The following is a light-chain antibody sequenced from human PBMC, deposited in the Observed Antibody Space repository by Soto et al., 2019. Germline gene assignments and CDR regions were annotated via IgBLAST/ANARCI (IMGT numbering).Light chain of an antibody. J-gene: IGKJ1*01. Sequence: EIVLTQSPATLSLSPGERATLSCRASQSVSSYLAWDQQKAGQAPRLLIYDAPNRATGIPARFSGSGSGTDFTLTISSLEPEDFAVYYCQQRSNWPPTWTFGQGTKLDIK. V-gene: IGKV3-11*01. CDR3: QQRSNWPPTWT. CDR2: DAP. CDR1: QSVSSY.